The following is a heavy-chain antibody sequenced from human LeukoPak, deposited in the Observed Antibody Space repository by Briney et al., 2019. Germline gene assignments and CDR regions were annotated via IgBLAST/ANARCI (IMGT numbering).Heavy chain of an antibody. CDR2: INPSGGST. D-gene: IGHD6-13*01. V-gene: IGHV1-46*01. CDR1: GYTFTSYC. Sequence: ASVKVSCKASGYTFTSYCMHWVRQASGQGLEWMGIINPSGGSTSYAQKFQGRVTMTRDTSTSTVYMELSSLRSEDTAVYYCASGSSSWYNWFDPWGQGTLVTVSS. CDR3: ASGSSSWYNWFDP. J-gene: IGHJ5*02.